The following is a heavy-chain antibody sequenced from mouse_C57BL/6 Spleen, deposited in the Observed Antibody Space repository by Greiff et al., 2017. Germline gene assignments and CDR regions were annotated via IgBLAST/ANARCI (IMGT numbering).Heavy chain of an antibody. CDR3: ARMVAPYAMDY. Sequence: DVKLVESGGGLVKPGGSLKLSCAASGFTFSDYGMHWVRQAPEKGLEWVAYISSGSSTIYYADTVKGRFTISRDNAKNTLFLQMTSLRSEDTAMYYCARMVAPYAMDYWGQGTSVTVSS. V-gene: IGHV5-17*01. D-gene: IGHD1-1*02. J-gene: IGHJ4*01. CDR1: GFTFSDYG. CDR2: ISSGSSTI.